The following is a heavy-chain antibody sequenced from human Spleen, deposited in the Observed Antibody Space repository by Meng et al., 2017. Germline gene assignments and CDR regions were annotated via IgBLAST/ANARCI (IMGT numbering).Heavy chain of an antibody. D-gene: IGHD3-22*01. CDR2: FSGSGGST. CDR3: AKAQRYYDSSGYPTAPFDY. V-gene: IGHV3-23*01. Sequence: GGSLRLSCAASGFTFSAYTMTWVRQAPGKGLEWVSAFSGSGGSTYYADSVKGRFTISRDNSKTTLYLQMNSLRAEDTAVYYCAKAQRYYDSSGYPTAPFDYWGQGTLVTVSS. CDR1: GFTFSAYT. J-gene: IGHJ4*02.